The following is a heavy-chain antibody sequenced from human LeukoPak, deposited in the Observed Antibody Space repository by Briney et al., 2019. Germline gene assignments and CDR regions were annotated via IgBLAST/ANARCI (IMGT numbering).Heavy chain of an antibody. D-gene: IGHD3-10*01. V-gene: IGHV3-43*02. CDR1: GFTFDDHA. J-gene: IGHJ4*02. CDR3: TKDFSGSYEN. Sequence: PGGSLRLSCATSGFTFDDHAFHWVRHVQGKGLEWVSLISRDGGTTSYGDSVKGRFTISRDNSKNSLYMQMNSLKTEDSALYYCTKDFSGSYENWGQGTLVTVSS. CDR2: ISRDGGTT.